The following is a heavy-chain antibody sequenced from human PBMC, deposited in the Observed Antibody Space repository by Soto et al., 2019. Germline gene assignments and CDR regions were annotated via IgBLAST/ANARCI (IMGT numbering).Heavy chain of an antibody. CDR2: ISRSSSTI. Sequence: VGSLILSCAASGFTFSKYILNWVRTAPGKGLEWISSISRSSSTIYYADSVKGRFTISRDNAKNSLSLEMNSLRDEDTAVYYCARTGIEESGTMYGMDVWGQGTTVTVSS. D-gene: IGHD1-1*01. V-gene: IGHV3-48*02. CDR1: GFTFSKYI. CDR3: ARTGIEESGTMYGMDV. J-gene: IGHJ6*02.